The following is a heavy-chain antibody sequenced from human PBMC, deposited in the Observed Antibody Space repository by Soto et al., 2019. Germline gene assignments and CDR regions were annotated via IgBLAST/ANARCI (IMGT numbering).Heavy chain of an antibody. D-gene: IGHD6-19*01. Sequence: PGESLKISCKGSGYSFAGYWITWVRQKPGKGLEWMGRIDPSDSQTYYSPSFRGHVTISATKSITTVFLQWSSLRASDTAMYYCAGTRIAVAGTNYYYGMDVWGQGTTVTVSS. CDR3: AGTRIAVAGTNYYYGMDV. CDR1: GYSFAGYW. J-gene: IGHJ6*02. CDR2: IDPSDSQT. V-gene: IGHV5-10-1*01.